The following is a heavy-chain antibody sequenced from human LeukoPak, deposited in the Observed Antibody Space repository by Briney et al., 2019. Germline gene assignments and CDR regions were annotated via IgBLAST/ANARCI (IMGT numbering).Heavy chain of an antibody. D-gene: IGHD3-22*01. J-gene: IGHJ6*03. CDR2: IYTSGST. CDR3: ARDLAAAVVTPNYYYYYYMDV. CDR1: GGSISSYY. V-gene: IGHV4-4*07. Sequence: PSETLSLTCTVSGGSISSYYWSWIRQPAGKGLEWIGRIYTSGSTNYNPSLKSRVTMSVDTSKNQFSLKLSSVTAADTAVYYCARDLAAAVVTPNYYYYYYMDVWGKGTTVTISS.